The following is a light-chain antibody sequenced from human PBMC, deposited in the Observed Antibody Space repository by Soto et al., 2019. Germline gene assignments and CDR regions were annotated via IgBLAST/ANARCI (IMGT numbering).Light chain of an antibody. J-gene: IGKJ2*01. CDR2: AAS. CDR3: QQYNNWPYT. CDR1: QSVSSN. V-gene: IGKV3-15*01. Sequence: EIVMRQSPATLSVSPGDRVTLSCRASQSVSSNLAWYQQKPGQAPRLLIYAASTRATGFPARFSGSGSGTEFTLTINSLQSEDFALYYCQQYNNWPYTFGQGTKVEIK.